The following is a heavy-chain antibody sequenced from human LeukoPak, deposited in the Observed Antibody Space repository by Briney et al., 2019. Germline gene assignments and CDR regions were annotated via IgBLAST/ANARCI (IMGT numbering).Heavy chain of an antibody. D-gene: IGHD2-15*01. CDR2: ISYDGSNK. J-gene: IGHJ4*02. CDR3: ARGGEDIVVVVAASGDTFFDY. Sequence: GGSLRLSCAASGFTFDDYAMHWVRQAPGKGLEWVAVISYDGSNKYYADSVKGRFTISRDNSKNTLYLQMNSLRAEDTAVYYCARGGEDIVVVVAASGDTFFDYWGQGTLVTVSS. CDR1: GFTFDDYA. V-gene: IGHV3-30-3*01.